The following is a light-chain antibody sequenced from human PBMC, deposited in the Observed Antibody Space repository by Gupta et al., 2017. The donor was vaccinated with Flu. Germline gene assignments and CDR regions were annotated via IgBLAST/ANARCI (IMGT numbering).Light chain of an antibody. CDR3: LQDYNYPRT. CDR1: QGIRND. J-gene: IGKJ1*01. V-gene: IGKV1-6*01. Sequence: PSSLSASVGDRVTITCRASQGIRNDLGWYQQKPGKAPKLLISGASTLQSGVPSRFSGSGSGTDFTLTISSLQPEDFATYYRLQDYNYPRTFGQGTKVEIK. CDR2: GAS.